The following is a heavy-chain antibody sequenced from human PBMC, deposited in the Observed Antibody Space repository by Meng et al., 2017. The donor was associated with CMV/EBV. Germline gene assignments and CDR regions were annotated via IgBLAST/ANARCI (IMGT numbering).Heavy chain of an antibody. CDR2: IYWDDDK. CDR1: GFSLSTSGVG. CDR3: ARIAAAGRFDY. V-gene: IGHV2-5*02. D-gene: IGHD6-13*01. J-gene: IGHJ4*02. Sequence: QITLEESGPTLWKPTRTLPLACTFSGFSLSTSGVGVGWIRQPPGKALEWLALIYWDDDKRYSPSLKSRLTITKDTSKNQVVLTMTNMDPVDTATYYCARIAAAGRFDYWGQGTLVTVSS.